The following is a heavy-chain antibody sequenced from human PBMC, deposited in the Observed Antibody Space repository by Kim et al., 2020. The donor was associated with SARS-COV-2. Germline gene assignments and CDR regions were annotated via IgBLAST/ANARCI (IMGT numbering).Heavy chain of an antibody. CDR1: GFTFSSYS. V-gene: IGHV3-21*01. J-gene: IGHJ6*02. D-gene: IGHD3-22*01. CDR3: AREADVSSGSPYGMDV. Sequence: GGSLRLSCAASGFTFSSYSMNWVRQAPGKGLEWVSSISSSSSYIYYADSVKGRFTISRDNAKNSLYLQMNSLRAEDTAVYYCAREADVSSGSPYGMDVWGQGTTVTVSS. CDR2: ISSSSSYI.